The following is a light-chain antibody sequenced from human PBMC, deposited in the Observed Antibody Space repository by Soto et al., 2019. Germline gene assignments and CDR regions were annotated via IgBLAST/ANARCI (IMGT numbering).Light chain of an antibody. CDR3: QQYDNLPVT. CDR1: QDISNY. V-gene: IGKV1-33*01. J-gene: IGKJ4*01. CDR2: DAS. Sequence: DIQMTQSPSSLSASVGDRVTITCQASQDISNYLNWYQHKPGKAPKLLIYDASNLETGVPTRFSGSGSGTDFTFTISSLQPEDIGTYYCQQYDNLPVTFGGGTKVEIK.